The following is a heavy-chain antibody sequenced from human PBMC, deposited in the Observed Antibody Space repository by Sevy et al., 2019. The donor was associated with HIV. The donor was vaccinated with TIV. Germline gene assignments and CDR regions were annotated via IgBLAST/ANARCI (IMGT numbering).Heavy chain of an antibody. V-gene: IGHV4-59*08. Sequence: GSLRLSCTVSGGSINSDHWNWIRQPPGKGLEWIGYVYYTGGTNYNPSLKNRVTISVDRTKNQFSLKLTSVTAADTAGYYCARRNDFDIWGQGTMVTVSS. CDR2: VYYTGGT. CDR3: ARRNDFDI. CDR1: GGSINSDH. J-gene: IGHJ3*02.